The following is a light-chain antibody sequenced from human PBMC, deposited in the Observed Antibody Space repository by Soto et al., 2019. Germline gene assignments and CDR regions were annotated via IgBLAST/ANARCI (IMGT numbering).Light chain of an antibody. CDR2: GAS. V-gene: IGKV1-39*01. J-gene: IGKJ4*01. CDR3: QQSYSTPLT. CDR1: QSISNH. Sequence: DIQMTQSPSSLSASVGDRVTITCRASQSISNHLNWYQQKPGKAPKLLIYGASSLQSGVPSRFSGSGSGTDFTLTISSLQPEDFATYYCQQSYSTPLTFGGGTKVEIK.